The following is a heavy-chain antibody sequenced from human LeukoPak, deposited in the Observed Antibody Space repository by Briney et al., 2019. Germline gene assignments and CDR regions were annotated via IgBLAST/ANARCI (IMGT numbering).Heavy chain of an antibody. CDR2: INPNSGGT. J-gene: IGHJ4*02. Sequence: ASVKVSCKASGYTFTCYYVHWVRQAPGQGPEWMGWINPNSGGTNYAQKFQGRVTMTRDTSISTAYMELSRLRSDDTAVYYCARGSGSSLGIDYWGQGTLVTVSS. CDR3: ARGSGSSLGIDY. V-gene: IGHV1-2*02. D-gene: IGHD3-10*01. CDR1: GYTFTCYY.